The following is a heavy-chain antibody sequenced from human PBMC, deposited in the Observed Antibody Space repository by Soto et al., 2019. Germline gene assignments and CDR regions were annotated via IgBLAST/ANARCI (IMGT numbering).Heavy chain of an antibody. Sequence: PSETLSLTCTVSGGSISSYYWSWIRQPPGKGLEWIGYIYYSGSTNYNPSLKSRVTISVDTSKNQFSLKLSSVTAADTAVYYCARAWTVGTIDYWGQGTLVTVSS. CDR2: IYYSGST. CDR1: GGSISSYY. CDR3: ARAWTVGTIDY. V-gene: IGHV4-59*01. D-gene: IGHD1-26*01. J-gene: IGHJ4*02.